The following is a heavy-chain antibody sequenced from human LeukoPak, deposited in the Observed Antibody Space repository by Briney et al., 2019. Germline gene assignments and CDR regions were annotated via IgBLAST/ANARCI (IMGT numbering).Heavy chain of an antibody. V-gene: IGHV4-34*01. CDR3: ARRYYPGIAAAAYGY. D-gene: IGHD6-25*01. Sequence: SETLSLTCAVYGGSFSGYYWSWIRQPPGKGLEWIGEINHSGSTNYNPSLKSRVTISVDTSKNQFSLKLSSVTAADTAVYYCARRYYPGIAAAAYGYWGQGTLVTVSS. CDR2: INHSGST. CDR1: GGSFSGYY. J-gene: IGHJ4*02.